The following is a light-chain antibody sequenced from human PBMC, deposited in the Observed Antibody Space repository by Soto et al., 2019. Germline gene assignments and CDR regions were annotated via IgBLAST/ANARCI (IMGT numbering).Light chain of an antibody. CDR3: QQYNSWPRT. Sequence: ETVMTQSPAALSVSPGESATLSCRASQSIASDLAWYQQKPGQAPRLLIFGASTRASTIPARFTDSRSGTEFTLTISSLQSEDFAVYYCQQYNSWPRTFGRGTKVEI. CDR1: QSIASD. V-gene: IGKV3-15*01. CDR2: GAS. J-gene: IGKJ1*01.